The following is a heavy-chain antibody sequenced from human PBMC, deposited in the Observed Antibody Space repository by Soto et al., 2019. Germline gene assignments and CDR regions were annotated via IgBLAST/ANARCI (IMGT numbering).Heavy chain of an antibody. V-gene: IGHV3-30*18. CDR1: GFTFSRYG. Sequence: QVPLVESGGGVVQPGRSLRLSCVVSGFTFSRYGMHWVRQAPGKGLEWVTSISYDGSDKYYADSVKGRFTISRDNSKNTLYLQMNSLRAEDTAVYYCAKDYCGGDCYSTPDYWGQGTLVTVSS. CDR2: ISYDGSDK. D-gene: IGHD2-21*02. CDR3: AKDYCGGDCYSTPDY. J-gene: IGHJ4*02.